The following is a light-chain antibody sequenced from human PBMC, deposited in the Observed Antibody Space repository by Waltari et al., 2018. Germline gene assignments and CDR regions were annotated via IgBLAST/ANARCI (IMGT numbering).Light chain of an antibody. J-gene: IGLJ3*02. CDR3: QTGGHRTWV. CDR1: SGHSSNV. Sequence: QLVLTQSPSASASLGASVKLTCTLSSGHSSNVIAWLQQQPEKGPRYWMKVNSDGSHNKGDEIPDRFSGSSSGAERYLTISSLQSEDEADYYCQTGGHRTWVFGGGTKLTVL. CDR2: VNSDGSH. V-gene: IGLV4-69*01.